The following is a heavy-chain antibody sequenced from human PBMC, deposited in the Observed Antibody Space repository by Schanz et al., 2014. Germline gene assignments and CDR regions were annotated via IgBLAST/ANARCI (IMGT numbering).Heavy chain of an antibody. CDR2: ITYNGGTI. V-gene: IGHV3-48*01. Sequence: EVQLLESGGGLVQPGGSLKLSCAASGLTFSSHSFNWVRQAPGKGLEWISYITYNGGTIYYADSVKGRFTISRDNAKNSLYLEMNSLRAEDTALYYCAKGRFRELSAFVIWGQGTMVTVSS. CDR1: GLTFSSHS. D-gene: IGHD3-10*01. CDR3: AKGRFRELSAFVI. J-gene: IGHJ3*02.